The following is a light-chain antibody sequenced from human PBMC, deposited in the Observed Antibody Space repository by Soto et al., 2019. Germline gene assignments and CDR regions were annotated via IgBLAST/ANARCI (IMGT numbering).Light chain of an antibody. CDR3: QQSYSTPLT. V-gene: IGKV1-39*01. J-gene: IGKJ4*01. CDR2: GAS. CDR1: QSISTY. Sequence: IHMTHSPSSLSASLGDIVSITFRASQSISTYLNWYQQKPGKAPNLLIYGASSLQSGVPSRFSGSGSGTDFTLTISSLQPEDFATYSCQQSYSTPLTFGGGTKVDIK.